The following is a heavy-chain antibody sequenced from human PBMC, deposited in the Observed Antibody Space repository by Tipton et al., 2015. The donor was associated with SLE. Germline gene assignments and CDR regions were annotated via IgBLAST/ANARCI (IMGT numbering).Heavy chain of an antibody. D-gene: IGHD3-9*01. V-gene: IGHV3-7*03. CDR3: ARGGHYDILTGYCDY. Sequence: GSLRLSCAASGFTFSSYWMSWVRQAPGKGLEWVANIKQDGSEKYYVDSVKGRFTISRDNAKNSLYLQMNSLRAEDTAVYYCARGGHYDILTGYCDYWGQGTLVTVSS. CDR1: GFTFSSYW. CDR2: IKQDGSEK. J-gene: IGHJ4*02.